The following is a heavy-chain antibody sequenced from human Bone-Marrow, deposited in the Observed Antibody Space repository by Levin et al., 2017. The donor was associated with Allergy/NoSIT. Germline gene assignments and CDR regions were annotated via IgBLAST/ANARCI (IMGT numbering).Heavy chain of an antibody. J-gene: IGHJ4*02. CDR2: IKNDGSET. CDR1: GFTFNNYW. V-gene: IGHV3-7*01. D-gene: IGHD2-21*01. CDR3: STAVRGIPFDY. Sequence: GGSLRLSCAAFGFTFNNYWMRWVRQTPGKGLESVANIKNDGSETYYVDSVKGRFTISRDNAKNSLHLQMNSLRAEDTAVYYCSTAVRGIPFDYWGQGTLVTVSS.